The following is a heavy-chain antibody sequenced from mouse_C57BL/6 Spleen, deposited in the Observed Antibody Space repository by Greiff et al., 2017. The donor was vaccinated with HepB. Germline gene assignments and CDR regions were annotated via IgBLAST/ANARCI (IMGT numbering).Heavy chain of an antibody. Sequence: QVQLQQSGPELVKPGASVKISCKASGYAFSSSWMNWVKQRPGKGLEWIGRIYPGDGDTNYNGKFKGKATLTADKSSSTAYMQLSSLTSEDSAVYFCARNYYYGSSFYAMDYWGQGTSVTVSS. CDR1: GYAFSSSW. J-gene: IGHJ4*01. V-gene: IGHV1-82*01. CDR3: ARNYYYGSSFYAMDY. CDR2: IYPGDGDT. D-gene: IGHD1-1*01.